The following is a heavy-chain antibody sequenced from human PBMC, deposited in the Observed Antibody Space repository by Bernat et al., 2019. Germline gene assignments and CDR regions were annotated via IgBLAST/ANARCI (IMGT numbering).Heavy chain of an antibody. CDR3: AKVGPPYSSGYTDAFDI. CDR1: GFTFSSYG. D-gene: IGHD3-22*01. J-gene: IGHJ3*02. CDR2: ISYDGSNK. V-gene: IGHV3-30*18. Sequence: QVQLVESGGGLVKPGGSLRLSCAASGFTFSSYGMHWVRQAPGKGLEWVAVISYDGSNKYYADSVKGRFTISRDNSKNTVHLQMNSLRAEDTAVYYCAKVGPPYSSGYTDAFDIWGQGTMVTVSS.